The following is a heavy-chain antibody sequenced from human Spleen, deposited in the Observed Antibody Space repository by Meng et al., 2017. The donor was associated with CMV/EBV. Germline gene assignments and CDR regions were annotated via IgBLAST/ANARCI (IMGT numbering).Heavy chain of an antibody. D-gene: IGHD5-18*01. Sequence: GSLRLSCTVSGGSISSSSYYWSWIRQPPGKGLEWIGFIYNSGSTNYNPSLMSRVTILLDTTKNQFSLKMSSVTAADTAVYYCARDLGYGFAFDVWGQGTMVTVSS. CDR3: ARDLGYGFAFDV. V-gene: IGHV4-61*01. CDR2: IYNSGST. J-gene: IGHJ3*01. CDR1: GGSISSSSYY.